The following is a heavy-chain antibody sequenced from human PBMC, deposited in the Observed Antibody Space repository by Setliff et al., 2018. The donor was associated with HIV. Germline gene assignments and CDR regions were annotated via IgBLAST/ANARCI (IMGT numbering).Heavy chain of an antibody. CDR2: ISSSGSTI. J-gene: IGHJ6*02. V-gene: IGHV3-48*03. CDR3: AKEGYDILTGYYEGRGGMDV. Sequence: PGGSLRLSCAASGFTFSSYEMNWVRQAPGKGLEWVSYISSSGSTIYYADSVKGRFTISRDNAKNSLYLQMNSLRAEDTAVYYCAKEGYDILTGYYEGRGGMDVWGQGTTVTVSS. D-gene: IGHD3-9*01. CDR1: GFTFSSYE.